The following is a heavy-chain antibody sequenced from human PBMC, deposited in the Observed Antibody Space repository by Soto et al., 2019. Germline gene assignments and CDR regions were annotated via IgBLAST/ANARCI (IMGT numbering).Heavy chain of an antibody. D-gene: IGHD6-13*01. CDR2: IKKDGSKI. V-gene: IGHV3-7*05. CDR3: ARDVSPGSSSLYLDAFDI. J-gene: IGHJ3*02. Sequence: EVQLVESGGDLVQPGGSLRLSCAASGFSFGSSWMTWVRQAPGKGLEWVANIKKDGSKINYLDSVRGRFTVTRDNAKNSLYLEMNSLRSEDTALYCCARDVSPGSSSLYLDAFDIWSQGTMVTVSS. CDR1: GFSFGSSW.